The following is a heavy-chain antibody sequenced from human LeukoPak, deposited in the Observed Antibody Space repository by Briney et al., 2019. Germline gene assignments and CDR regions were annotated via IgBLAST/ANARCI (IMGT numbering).Heavy chain of an antibody. CDR2: IKKDGIEK. CDR1: GFTLSSDW. V-gene: IGHV3-7*01. D-gene: IGHD2-2*01. Sequence: PGESLRLSCVVSGFTLSSDWMSWVRQAPGKGLEWVANIKKDGIEKYYVESVKGRFTISRDNAKNSLYLQMNSLRAEDTAVYYCARGRYSSRSGGYYFDIWGQGTLVTVSS. J-gene: IGHJ4*02. CDR3: ARGRYSSRSGGYYFDI.